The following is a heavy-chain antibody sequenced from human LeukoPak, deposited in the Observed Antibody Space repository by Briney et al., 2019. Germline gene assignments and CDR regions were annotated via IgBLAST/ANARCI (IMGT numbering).Heavy chain of an antibody. CDR2: ISSSGGST. Sequence: PGGSLRLSCAASRFTFSSYGMSWVRQAPGKGLEWVSGISSSGGSTYYADSVKGRFTISRDNSRNTLYLQMNSRRAEDTAVYYCARHLLWFGELSGGFDYWGQGTLVTVSS. CDR3: ARHLLWFGELSGGFDY. J-gene: IGHJ4*02. V-gene: IGHV3-23*01. CDR1: RFTFSSYG. D-gene: IGHD3-10*01.